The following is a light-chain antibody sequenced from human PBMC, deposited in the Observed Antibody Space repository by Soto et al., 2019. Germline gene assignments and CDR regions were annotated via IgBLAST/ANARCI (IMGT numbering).Light chain of an antibody. CDR1: QSVLYSSNNKNY. V-gene: IGKV4-1*01. J-gene: IGKJ2*01. Sequence: DIVMTQSPDSLAVSLGERATINCKSSQSVLYSSNNKNYLAWYQQKPGQPPKLLIYWASTRESGVPDRFSGSGSATDLTLTISSLQAEDVAVYYCQQYYSTPYTVGQGTKLEIK. CDR3: QQYYSTPYT. CDR2: WAS.